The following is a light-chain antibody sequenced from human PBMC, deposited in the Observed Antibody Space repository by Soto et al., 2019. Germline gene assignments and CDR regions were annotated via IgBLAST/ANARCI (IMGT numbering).Light chain of an antibody. CDR1: SSDVGGYNF. Sequence: QSALTQPRSVSGSPGQSVTISCTGTSSDVGGYNFVSWYQQHPGEAPKVMIYDVTKRPSGVPDRFSGSKSGNTASLTISGLLAEDEADYYCCSYGVRYTNYVFATGTKLTVL. J-gene: IGLJ1*01. CDR2: DVT. CDR3: CSYGVRYTNYV. V-gene: IGLV2-11*01.